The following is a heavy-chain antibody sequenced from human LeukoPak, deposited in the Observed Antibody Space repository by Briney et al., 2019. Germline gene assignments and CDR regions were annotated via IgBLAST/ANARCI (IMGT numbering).Heavy chain of an antibody. CDR3: AKDYASSIAAAGALDY. V-gene: IGHV3-9*01. D-gene: IGHD6-13*01. CDR1: GFTFDDYA. Sequence: LGGSLRLSCAASGFTFDDYAMHWVRQAPGKGLEWVSGISWNSGSIGYADSVKGRFTISRDNAKNSLYLQMNSLRAEDTALYYCAKDYASSIAAAGALDYWGQGTLVTVSS. CDR2: ISWNSGSI. J-gene: IGHJ4*02.